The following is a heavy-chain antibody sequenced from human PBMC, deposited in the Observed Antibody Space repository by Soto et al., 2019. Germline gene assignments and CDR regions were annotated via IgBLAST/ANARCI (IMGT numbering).Heavy chain of an antibody. V-gene: IGHV3-11*01. Sequence: QVQLVESGGGLVKPGGSLSLSCEASGFTFSDYYMNWIRQAPGKGLEWLSYISSSGSTIYYADSVKGRFTISRDNAKNSLHLQMNSLRAEGTAVYYYAGSDYSDYYYYGMDVWGQGTTVTVSS. J-gene: IGHJ6*02. CDR2: ISSSGSTI. CDR1: GFTFSDYY. CDR3: AGSDYSDYYYYGMDV. D-gene: IGHD4-4*01.